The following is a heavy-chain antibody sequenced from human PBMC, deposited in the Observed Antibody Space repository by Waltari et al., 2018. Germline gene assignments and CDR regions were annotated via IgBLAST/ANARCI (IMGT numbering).Heavy chain of an antibody. CDR2: ISYDGSNK. CDR3: AKDWGEGSGWYLDY. Sequence: QVQLVESGGGVVQPGRSLSLSCAASGSTFGSYGLHWVRRAPGKGLEWGAVISYDGSNKYYAVSVKGRFTISRDNSKNTLYLQMNSLRAEDTAVYYCAKDWGEGSGWYLDYWGQGTLVTVSS. D-gene: IGHD6-19*01. CDR1: GSTFGSYG. J-gene: IGHJ4*02. V-gene: IGHV3-30*18.